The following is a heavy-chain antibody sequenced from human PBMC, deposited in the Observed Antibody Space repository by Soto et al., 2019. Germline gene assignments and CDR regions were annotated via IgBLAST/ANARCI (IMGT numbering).Heavy chain of an antibody. CDR1: GGSVRSGNYY. D-gene: IGHD3-9*01. CDR3: ARDLVVTDYYTGRWFDP. V-gene: IGHV4-61*01. Sequence: PSETLSLTCTVSGGSVRSGNYYWSWIRQPPGKGLEWIGYIYYSGSTNYNPSLKSRVTISVDTSKNQFSLKLSSVTAADTAVYYCARDLVVTDYYTGRWFDPWGQGTLVTVSS. CDR2: IYYSGST. J-gene: IGHJ5*02.